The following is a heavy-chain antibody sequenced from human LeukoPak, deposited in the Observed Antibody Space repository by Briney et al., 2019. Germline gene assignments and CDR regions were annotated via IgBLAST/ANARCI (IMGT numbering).Heavy chain of an antibody. J-gene: IGHJ3*02. D-gene: IGHD3-22*01. CDR1: GDSVSSNSAA. Sequence: LQTLSLTCAISGDSVSSNSAAWNWIRQSPSRGLEWLGRTYYRSKWYNDYAVSVKSRITINPDTSKNQFSLQLNSVTPEDTAVYYCARGRRITMIVGVYGAFDIWGQGTMVTVSS. CDR2: TYYRSKWYN. V-gene: IGHV6-1*01. CDR3: ARGRRITMIVGVYGAFDI.